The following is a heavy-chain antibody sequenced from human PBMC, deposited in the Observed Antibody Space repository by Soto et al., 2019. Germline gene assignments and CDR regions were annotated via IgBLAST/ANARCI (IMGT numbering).Heavy chain of an antibody. J-gene: IGHJ4*02. CDR3: ARLSGSYDFDY. CDR2: ISSSGSTI. V-gene: IGHV3-48*03. CDR1: GFTDSSYE. D-gene: IGHD1-26*01. Sequence: GSLRLSCASSGFTDSSYEMNWVRQAPGKGLEWVSYISSSGSTIYYAYSLKGRFTISRDNAKNSLYLQMNSLRAEDTAVYYCARLSGSYDFDYWGQGTLVTVSS.